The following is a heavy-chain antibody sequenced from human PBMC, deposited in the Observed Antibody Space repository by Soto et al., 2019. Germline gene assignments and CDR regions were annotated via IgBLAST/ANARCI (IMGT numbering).Heavy chain of an antibody. CDR2: ISGSGGST. CDR3: AKDIVVVVAATPGAFDI. V-gene: IGHV3-23*01. Sequence: VQLLESGGGLVQPGGSLRLSCAASGFTFSSYAMSWVRQAPGKGLEWVSAISGSGGSTYYADSVKGRFTISRDNSKNTLYLQMNSLRAEDTAVYYCAKDIVVVVAATPGAFDIWGQGTMVTVSS. D-gene: IGHD2-15*01. CDR1: GFTFSSYA. J-gene: IGHJ3*02.